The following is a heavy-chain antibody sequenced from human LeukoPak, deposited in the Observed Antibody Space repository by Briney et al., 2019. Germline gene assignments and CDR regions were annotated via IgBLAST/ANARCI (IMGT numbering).Heavy chain of an antibody. CDR1: GGTYSSYA. D-gene: IGHD5-12*01. CDR2: IIPIFGTA. V-gene: IGHV1-69*05. CDR3: AREGDRGYSGYDGSPDGYFDY. J-gene: IGHJ4*02. Sequence: ASVKVSCKASGGTYSSYAISWVRQAPGQGLEWMGGIIPIFGTANYAQKFQGRVTITTDESTSTAYMELSSLRSEDTAVYYCAREGDRGYSGYDGSPDGYFDYWGQGTLVTVSS.